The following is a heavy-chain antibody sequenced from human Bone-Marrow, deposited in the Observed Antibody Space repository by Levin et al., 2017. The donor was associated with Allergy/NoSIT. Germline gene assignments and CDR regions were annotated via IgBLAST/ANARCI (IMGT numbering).Heavy chain of an antibody. D-gene: IGHD3-10*01. J-gene: IGHJ4*02. Sequence: GGSLRLSCAASGFTFSSYAMHWVRQAPGKGLEWVSLISYDGSKTFSADSVKGRFTISRDNSNNTLYLQMNSLRAEDTAVYYCASDRNFYGSESYYILDHWGQGTLVTVSS. CDR1: GFTFSSYA. CDR2: ISYDGSKT. V-gene: IGHV3-30-3*01. CDR3: ASDRNFYGSESYYILDH.